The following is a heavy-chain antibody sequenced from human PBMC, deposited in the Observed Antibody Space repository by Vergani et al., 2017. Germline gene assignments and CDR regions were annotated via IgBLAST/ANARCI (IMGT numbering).Heavy chain of an antibody. J-gene: IGHJ3*02. Sequence: QLQLQESGSGLVKPSQTLSLTCAVSGGSISSGGYSWSWIRQPPGKGLEWIGYIYHSGSTYYNPSLKSRVTISVDRSKNQFSLKLSSVTAADTAVYYCAARLWFGINDAFDIWGQGTMVTVSS. V-gene: IGHV4-30-2*01. CDR2: IYHSGST. D-gene: IGHD3-10*01. CDR3: AARLWFGINDAFDI. CDR1: GGSISSGGYS.